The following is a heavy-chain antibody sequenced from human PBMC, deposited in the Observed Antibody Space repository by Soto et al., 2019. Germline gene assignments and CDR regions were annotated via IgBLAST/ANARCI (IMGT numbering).Heavy chain of an antibody. V-gene: IGHV5-51*01. CDR1: GYSFTSYW. J-gene: IGHJ6*02. CDR3: ARHEGVAVAAGGMDV. Sequence: PGESLKISCKGSGYSFTSYWIGWVRQMPGKGLEWMGTIYPGDSDTRYSPSFQGQVTISADKSISTAYLQWSSLKASDTAMYYCARHEGVAVAAGGMDVWGQGTTVTVSS. D-gene: IGHD6-19*01. CDR2: IYPGDSDT.